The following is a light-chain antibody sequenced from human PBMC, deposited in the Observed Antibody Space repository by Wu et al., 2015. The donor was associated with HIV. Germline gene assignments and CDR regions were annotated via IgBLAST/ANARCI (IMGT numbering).Light chain of an antibody. CDR1: QSISSSS. CDR2: GAS. CDR3: QQYDSSPRT. J-gene: IGKJ2*01. V-gene: IGKV3-20*01. Sequence: EIVLTQSPGTLSLSPGERATLSCRTSQSISSSSLAWYQQKPGQAPRLLIYGASNRAAGIPDRFSGSGSGTDFTLLVSSLEPEDFSVYYCQQYDSSPRTFGQGTKLEIK.